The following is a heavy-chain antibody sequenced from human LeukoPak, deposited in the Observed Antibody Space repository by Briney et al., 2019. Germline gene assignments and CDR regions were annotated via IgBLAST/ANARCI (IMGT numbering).Heavy chain of an antibody. CDR3: ARDVRDGYNFGNWGAFDI. J-gene: IGHJ3*02. CDR1: GFTVSSNY. D-gene: IGHD5-24*01. CDR2: IYSGGST. Sequence: GGSLRLSCAASGFTVSSNYMSWVRQAPGKGLEWVSVIYSGGSTYYEDSVKGRFTISRDNSKNTLYLQMNSLRAEDTAVYYCARDVRDGYNFGNWGAFDIWGQGTMVTVSS. V-gene: IGHV3-53*01.